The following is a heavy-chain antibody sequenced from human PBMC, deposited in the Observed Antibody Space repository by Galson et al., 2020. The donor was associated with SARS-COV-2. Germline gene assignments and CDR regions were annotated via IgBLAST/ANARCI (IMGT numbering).Heavy chain of an antibody. Sequence: GGSLRLSCAASGFPFSNYAMNWVRQAPGKGLEWVSAISGAGGRPHYAEPVKGRFTIARDNTKNPLYLQMNSLRAEDTALYYCAREAWEPETGYYWNWGQGTLVTVSS. CDR2: ISGAGGRP. V-gene: IGHV3-23*01. CDR1: GFPFSNYA. CDR3: AREAWEPETGYYWN. D-gene: IGHD1-1*01. J-gene: IGHJ4*02.